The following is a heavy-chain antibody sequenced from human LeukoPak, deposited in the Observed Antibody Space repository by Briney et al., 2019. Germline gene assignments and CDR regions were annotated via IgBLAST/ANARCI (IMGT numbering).Heavy chain of an antibody. D-gene: IGHD2-2*01. CDR1: GLTFSSHW. V-gene: IGHV3-74*01. CDR3: ARVRAGYCTSASCYTGMDV. Sequence: GGSLRLSCAASGLTFSSHWMHWVRQAPGKGLVWVSRITNDGSSTTYADSVKGRFTISRDNSKFTLYMQMNSLRAEDTAVYYCARVRAGYCTSASCYTGMDVWGQGTTVTVSS. J-gene: IGHJ6*02. CDR2: ITNDGSST.